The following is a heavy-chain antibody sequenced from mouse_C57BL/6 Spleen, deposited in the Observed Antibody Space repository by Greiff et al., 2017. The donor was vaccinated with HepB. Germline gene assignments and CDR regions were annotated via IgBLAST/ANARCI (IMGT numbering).Heavy chain of an antibody. CDR1: GYTFTSYW. CDR3: AREDLIYDGLRDWYFDV. D-gene: IGHD2-3*01. Sequence: VKPGASVKMSCKASGYTFTSYWITWVKQRPGQGLEWIGDIYPGSGSTNYNEKFKSKATLTVDTSSSTAYMQLSSLTSEDSAVYYCAREDLIYDGLRDWYFDVWGTGTTVTVSS. CDR2: IYPGSGST. V-gene: IGHV1-55*01. J-gene: IGHJ1*03.